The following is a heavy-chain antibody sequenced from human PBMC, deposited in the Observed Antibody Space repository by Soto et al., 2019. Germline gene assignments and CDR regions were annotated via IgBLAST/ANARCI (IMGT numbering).Heavy chain of an antibody. Sequence: GGSLRLSCAASGFTFSSYAMHWVRQAPGKGLEWVAVISYDGSNNYYADSVKGRFTISRDNSKNTLYLQMNSLRAEDTAVYYCAKNKLFYSSSWYYFDYWGQGTLVTVSS. CDR1: GFTFSSYA. CDR2: ISYDGSNN. V-gene: IGHV3-30-3*02. D-gene: IGHD6-13*01. J-gene: IGHJ4*02. CDR3: AKNKLFYSSSWYYFDY.